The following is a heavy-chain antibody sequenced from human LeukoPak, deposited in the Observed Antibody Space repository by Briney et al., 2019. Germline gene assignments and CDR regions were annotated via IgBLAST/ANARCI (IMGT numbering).Heavy chain of an antibody. J-gene: IGHJ4*02. CDR1: GFTFSSYS. Sequence: GGSLRLSCAASGFTFSSYSMNWDRQAPGKGLEWVSSISSSSSYIYYADSVKGRFTISRDNAKNSLYLQMNSLRAEDTAVYYCAREEYTYYYDSSGYQPTYDYWGQGTLVTVSS. CDR3: AREEYTYYYDSSGYQPTYDY. V-gene: IGHV3-21*01. CDR2: ISSSSSYI. D-gene: IGHD3-22*01.